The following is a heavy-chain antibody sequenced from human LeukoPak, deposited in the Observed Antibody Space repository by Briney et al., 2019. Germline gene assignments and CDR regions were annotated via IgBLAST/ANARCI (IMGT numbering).Heavy chain of an antibody. Sequence: GASVKVSCKASGYTFTSYDINCVRQATGQGLEWMGWMNPNSGNTGYAQKFQGRVTMTRNTSISTAYMELSSLRSEDTAVYYCAADLIAAAGTVPWGQGTLVTVSS. V-gene: IGHV1-8*01. D-gene: IGHD6-13*01. CDR3: AADLIAAAGTVP. J-gene: IGHJ5*02. CDR2: MNPNSGNT. CDR1: GYTFTSYD.